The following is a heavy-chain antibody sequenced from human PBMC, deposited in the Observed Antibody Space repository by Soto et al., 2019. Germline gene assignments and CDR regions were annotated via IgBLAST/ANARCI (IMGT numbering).Heavy chain of an antibody. D-gene: IGHD6-6*01. J-gene: IGHJ4*02. Sequence: QVQLVQSGAEVKKPGSSVKVSCRASAGSFNIYAISWVRQAPGQGLEWMGGFIPIFASTNYAEKFQGRVTITADEYTSTTSMELTSLRSEDTAVYYCARSIGSSSFYFDFWGQGTLVTVSS. CDR2: FIPIFAST. CDR1: AGSFNIYA. CDR3: ARSIGSSSFYFDF. V-gene: IGHV1-69*01.